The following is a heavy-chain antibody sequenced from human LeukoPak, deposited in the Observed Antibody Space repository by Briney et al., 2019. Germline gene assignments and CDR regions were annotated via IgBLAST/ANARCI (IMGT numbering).Heavy chain of an antibody. V-gene: IGHV1-69*05. CDR1: GGTFSSYA. D-gene: IGHD6-19*01. CDR3: ARDEAFGQWLAPGDY. CDR2: IIPIFGTA. Sequence: ASVKVSCKASGGTFSSYAISWVRQAPGQGLEWMGRIIPIFGTANYAQKFQGRVTITTDESTSTAYMELGSLRSEDTAVYYCARDEAFGQWLAPGDYWGQGTLVTVSS. J-gene: IGHJ4*02.